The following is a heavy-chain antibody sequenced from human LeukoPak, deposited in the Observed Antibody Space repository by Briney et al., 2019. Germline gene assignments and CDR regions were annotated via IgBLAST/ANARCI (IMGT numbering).Heavy chain of an antibody. CDR2: IYHSGST. CDR1: GYSISSGYY. Sequence: PSETLSLTCAVSGYSISSGYYWGWIRQPPGKGLEWIGSIYHSGSTYYNPSLKSRVTISVDTSKNQFSLTLSSVTAADTAVYYCARHLYYYDSSGYAFDYWGQGTLVTVSS. V-gene: IGHV4-38-2*01. J-gene: IGHJ4*02. CDR3: ARHLYYYDSSGYAFDY. D-gene: IGHD3-22*01.